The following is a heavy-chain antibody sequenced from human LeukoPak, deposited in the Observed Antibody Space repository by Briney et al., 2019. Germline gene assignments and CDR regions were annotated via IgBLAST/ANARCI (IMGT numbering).Heavy chain of an antibody. V-gene: IGHV1-46*01. CDR2: INPSGGST. D-gene: IGHD4-17*01. CDR3: ARNPVTTKYFDY. J-gene: IGHJ4*02. CDR1: GYTFTSYY. Sequence: ASVNVSCKASGYTFTSYYMHWVRQPPGQGVEWIGIINPSGGSTRNAQKFQGRVTMTRDTSTSTVYMELSSLRSEDTAVYYCARNPVTTKYFDYWGQGTLVTVSS.